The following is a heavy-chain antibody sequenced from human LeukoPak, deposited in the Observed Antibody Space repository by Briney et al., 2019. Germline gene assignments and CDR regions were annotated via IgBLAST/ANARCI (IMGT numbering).Heavy chain of an antibody. J-gene: IGHJ4*02. CDR3: AKDREIYYYDSSGPSDFDY. V-gene: IGHV3-23*01. CDR1: GFTFSSYG. D-gene: IGHD3-22*01. CDR2: ISGSGGST. Sequence: PGGSLRLSCAASGFTFSSYGMSWVRQAPGKGLEWVSAISGSGGSTYYADSVKGRFTISRDNSKNTLYLQMSSLRAEDTAVYYCAKDREIYYYDSSGPSDFDYWGQGTLVTVSS.